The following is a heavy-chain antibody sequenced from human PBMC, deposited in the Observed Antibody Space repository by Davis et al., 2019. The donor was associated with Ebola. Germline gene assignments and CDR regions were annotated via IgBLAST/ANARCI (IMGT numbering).Heavy chain of an antibody. Sequence: SLKISCAASGFTFDDYAMHWVRQAPGKGLEWVSGISWNSGSIGYADSVKGRFTISRDNAKNSLYLQMNSLRAEDTAVYYCARGSYGSGSYYNGPSWYFDLWGRGTLVTVSS. CDR1: GFTFDDYA. V-gene: IGHV3-9*01. CDR2: ISWNSGSI. CDR3: ARGSYGSGSYYNGPSWYFDL. D-gene: IGHD3-10*01. J-gene: IGHJ2*01.